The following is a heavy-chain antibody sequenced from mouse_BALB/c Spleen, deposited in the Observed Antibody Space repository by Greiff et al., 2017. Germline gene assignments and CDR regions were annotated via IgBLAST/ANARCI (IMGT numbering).Heavy chain of an antibody. V-gene: IGHV5-4*02. CDR2: ISDGGSYT. D-gene: IGHD2-2*01. Sequence: EVQVVESGGGLVKPGGSLKLSCAASGFTFSDYYMYWVRQTPEKRLEWVATISDGGSYTYYPDSVKGRFTISRDNAKNNLYLQMSSLKSEDTAMYYCARDESGYDPLFAYWGQGTLVTVSA. J-gene: IGHJ3*01. CDR3: ARDESGYDPLFAY. CDR1: GFTFSDYY.